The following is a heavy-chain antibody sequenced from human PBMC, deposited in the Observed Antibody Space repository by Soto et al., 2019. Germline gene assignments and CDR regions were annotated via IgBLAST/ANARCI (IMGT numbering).Heavy chain of an antibody. CDR3: AREGKQLAGDY. D-gene: IGHD1-1*01. Sequence: QVPLVQSGAEVKKPGASVRVSCKTSGYSFRRYAMHWVRQAPGQTLEWMRWISVANGNAKCAQDFEDRLTITRDTSTTTVYMEIPSLTSEDTAIYFCAREGKQLAGDYWGQGRLITVSS. V-gene: IGHV1-3*01. J-gene: IGHJ4*02. CDR2: ISVANGNA. CDR1: GYSFRRYA.